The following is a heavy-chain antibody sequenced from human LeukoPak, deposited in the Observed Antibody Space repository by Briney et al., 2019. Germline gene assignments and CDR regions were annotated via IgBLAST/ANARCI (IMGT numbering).Heavy chain of an antibody. CDR1: GFTFSSYS. V-gene: IGHV3-48*01. J-gene: IGHJ3*02. D-gene: IGHD1-26*01. CDR2: ISSSSSTI. CDR3: ARDRGSYIPDAFAI. Sequence: GGSLRLSCAASGFTFSSYSMNWVRQAPGKGLEWVSYISSSSSTIYYADSVKGRFTISRDNAKNSLYLQINSLRAEDTAVYYCARDRGSYIPDAFAIWGQGTMVTVSS.